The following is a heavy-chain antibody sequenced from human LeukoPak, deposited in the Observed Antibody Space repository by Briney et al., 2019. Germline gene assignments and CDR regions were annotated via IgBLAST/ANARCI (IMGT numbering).Heavy chain of an antibody. V-gene: IGHV1-18*01. J-gene: IGHJ4*02. CDR3: ARVGTIVVVPAAKSLDY. Sequence: GASVKVSCKASGYTFTSYGISWVRQTPGQGLEWMGWISAYNGNTNYEQKLQGRVTMTTDTSTSTAYMELRSLRSDDTAVYYCARVGTIVVVPAAKSLDYWGQGTLVTVSS. CDR1: GYTFTSYG. D-gene: IGHD2-2*01. CDR2: ISAYNGNT.